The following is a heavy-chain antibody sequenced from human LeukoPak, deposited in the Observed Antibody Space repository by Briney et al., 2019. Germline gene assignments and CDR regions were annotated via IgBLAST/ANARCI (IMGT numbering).Heavy chain of an antibody. J-gene: IGHJ4*02. D-gene: IGHD1-1*01. CDR2: INHSGST. CDR3: ARGFGNNWAYYFDY. Sequence: KASETLSLTCVVYGGSSSGYYWSWIRQPPGKGLEWIGEINHSGSTNYSPSLKSRVTISVDTSKNQFSLKLNSVTAADTAVYYCARGFGNNWAYYFDYWGQGTLVTVSS. V-gene: IGHV4-34*01. CDR1: GGSSSGYY.